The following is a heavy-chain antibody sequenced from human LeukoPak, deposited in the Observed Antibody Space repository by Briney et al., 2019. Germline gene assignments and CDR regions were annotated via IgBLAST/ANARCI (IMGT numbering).Heavy chain of an antibody. CDR2: IYYSGST. V-gene: IGHV4-59*12. D-gene: IGHD1-7*01. CDR3: ARNSYYFDY. Sequence: KPSETLSLTCTVSGGSISSYYWSWIRQPPGKGLEWIGYIYYSGSTYYNPSLKSRVTISVDTSKNQFSLKLSSVTAADTAVYYCARNSYYFDYWGQGTLVTVSS. J-gene: IGHJ4*02. CDR1: GGSISSYY.